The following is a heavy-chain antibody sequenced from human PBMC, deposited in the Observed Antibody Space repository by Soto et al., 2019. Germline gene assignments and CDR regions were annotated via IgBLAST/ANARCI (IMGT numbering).Heavy chain of an antibody. Sequence: QVKLVQSGAEVKKPGASVKVSCKASGYTFTSYAMHWVRQAPGQRLEWMGWINAGNGNTKYSQKFQGRVTITRDTSASTAYMELSSLRSEDTAVYYCARGYCTNGVCLDAFDIWGQGTMVTVSS. CDR1: GYTFTSYA. D-gene: IGHD2-8*01. J-gene: IGHJ3*02. CDR3: ARGYCTNGVCLDAFDI. CDR2: INAGNGNT. V-gene: IGHV1-3*01.